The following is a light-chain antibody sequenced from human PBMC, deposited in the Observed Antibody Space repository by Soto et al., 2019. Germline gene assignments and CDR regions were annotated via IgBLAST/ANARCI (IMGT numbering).Light chain of an antibody. CDR2: EVS. CDR3: TSYAGTYSFFYV. J-gene: IGLJ1*01. CDR1: SSDVGAYNY. Sequence: QSALTQPPPASGSPGQSVTISCPGTSSDVGAYNYVSWYQQLPGKAPKLIIYEVSKRPSGVPDRFSGSKSGNTASLTVSGLQAEDEADYYCTSYAGTYSFFYVFGNGTKVTVL. V-gene: IGLV2-8*01.